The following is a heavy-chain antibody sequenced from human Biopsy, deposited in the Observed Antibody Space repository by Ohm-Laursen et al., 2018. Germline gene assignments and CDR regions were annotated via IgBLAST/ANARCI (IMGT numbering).Heavy chain of an antibody. CDR2: ISGNGGNT. Sequence: SLRLSCSATGFTFSGYAMNWVRQAPGKGLEWVSTISGNGGNTYYADSVRGRFTVSRDGSKSTLYLQMSSLSAEDTAFYYCAKGGYCTTSSCYMDLDYWGQGTLVTVSS. V-gene: IGHV3-23*01. CDR3: AKGGYCTTSSCYMDLDY. CDR1: GFTFSGYA. J-gene: IGHJ4*02. D-gene: IGHD2-2*02.